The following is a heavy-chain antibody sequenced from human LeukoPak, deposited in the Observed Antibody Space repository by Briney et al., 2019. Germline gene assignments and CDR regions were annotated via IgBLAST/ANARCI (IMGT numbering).Heavy chain of an antibody. CDR1: GGSISSGDYY. D-gene: IGHD6-19*01. CDR3: ARVIAASGLFYFDY. Sequence: PSETLSLTCTVSGGSISSGDYYWIWIRQPPWKGLEWIGYISYSGSTYSNPSLKSRVTISVGTSKNQFSLKLTSVPAADTAVYYCARVIAASGLFYFDYWGQGTLVTVSS. V-gene: IGHV4-30-4*08. J-gene: IGHJ4*02. CDR2: ISYSGST.